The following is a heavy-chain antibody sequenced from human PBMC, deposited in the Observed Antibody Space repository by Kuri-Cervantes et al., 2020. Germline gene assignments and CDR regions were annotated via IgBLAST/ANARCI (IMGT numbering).Heavy chain of an antibody. CDR2: FDPEDGET. CDR3: ARVAPSIAAAYYFDY. J-gene: IGHJ4*02. V-gene: IGHV1-24*01. CDR1: GYTLTELS. Sequence: ASVKVSCKVSGYTLTELSMHWVRQAPGKGLEWMGGFDPEDGETIYAQKFQGRVTITADKSTSTAYMELSSLRSEDTAVYYCARVAPSIAAAYYFDYWGQGTLVTVSS. D-gene: IGHD6-13*01.